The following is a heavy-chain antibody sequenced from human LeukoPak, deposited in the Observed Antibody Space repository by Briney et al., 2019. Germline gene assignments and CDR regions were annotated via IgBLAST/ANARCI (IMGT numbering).Heavy chain of an antibody. CDR1: GGFFSGYY. V-gene: IGHV4-59*08. D-gene: IGHD2-21*02. Sequence: SETLSLTCAVYGGFFSGYYWSWIRQPPGKGLEWIGYIYYSGSTNYNPSLKSRVTISVDTSKNQFSLKLSSVTAADTAVYYCARHIPCGGDCYSAFQHWGQGTLVTVSS. J-gene: IGHJ1*01. CDR2: IYYSGST. CDR3: ARHIPCGGDCYSAFQH.